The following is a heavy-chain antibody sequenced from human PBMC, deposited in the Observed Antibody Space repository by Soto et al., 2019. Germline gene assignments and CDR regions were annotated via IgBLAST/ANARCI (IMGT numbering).Heavy chain of an antibody. V-gene: IGHV1-18*01. Sequence: QVQLVQSGAEVKKPGSSVKFSCKASGYTFTSYGISWVRQAPGQGLEWMGWISAYNGNTNYAQKLQGRVTMTTDTSTSTAYMELRSLRSDDTAVYYCARDQGIAVAGSYFAYWGQGTLVTVSS. CDR1: GYTFTSYG. CDR2: ISAYNGNT. J-gene: IGHJ4*02. CDR3: ARDQGIAVAGSYFAY. D-gene: IGHD6-19*01.